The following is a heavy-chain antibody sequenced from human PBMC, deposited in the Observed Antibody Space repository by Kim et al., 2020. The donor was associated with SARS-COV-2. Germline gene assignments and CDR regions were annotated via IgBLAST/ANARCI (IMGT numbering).Heavy chain of an antibody. Sequence: SVKVSCKASGGTFSSYAISWVRQAPGQGLEWMGGIIPIFGTANYAQKFQGRVTITADESTSTAYMELSSLGSEDTAVYYCASPYGSGRLRDFDYWGQGTLVTVSS. D-gene: IGHD3-10*01. CDR2: IIPIFGTA. J-gene: IGHJ4*02. V-gene: IGHV1-69*13. CDR3: ASPYGSGRLRDFDY. CDR1: GGTFSSYA.